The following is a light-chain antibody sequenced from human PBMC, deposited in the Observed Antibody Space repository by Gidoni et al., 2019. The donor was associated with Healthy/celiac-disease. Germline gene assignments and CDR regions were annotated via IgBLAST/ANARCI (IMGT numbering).Light chain of an antibody. CDR2: AAS. Sequence: DIQMTQSPSSLSASVGDRVTITCRASQSISSFVNWYQQKLGKAPKLLIYAASSLQSGVPSRFSGSGSGTDFTLTISSLQPEDFATYYCQQSYRTPLTFGGGTKVEIK. CDR1: QSISSF. V-gene: IGKV1-39*01. J-gene: IGKJ4*01. CDR3: QQSYRTPLT.